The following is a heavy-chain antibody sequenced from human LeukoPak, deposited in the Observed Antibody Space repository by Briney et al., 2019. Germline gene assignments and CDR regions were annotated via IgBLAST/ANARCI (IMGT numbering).Heavy chain of an antibody. CDR2: ISYDGSNK. CDR1: GFTFSSYG. D-gene: IGHD5-18*01. Sequence: GGSLRLSCAASGFTFSSYGMHWVRQAPGKGLEWVAVISYDGSNKYYADSVKGRFTISRDNSKNTLYLQMNSLRPEDTAVYYCARVDRGYSYGFGFDIWGQGTMVTVSS. V-gene: IGHV3-30*03. J-gene: IGHJ3*02. CDR3: ARVDRGYSYGFGFDI.